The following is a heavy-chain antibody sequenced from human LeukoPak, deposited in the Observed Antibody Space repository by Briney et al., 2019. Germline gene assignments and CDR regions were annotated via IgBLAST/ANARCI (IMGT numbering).Heavy chain of an antibody. Sequence: PSQTLSLTCTVSGGSISSGSYYWSWIRQPAGKGLEWIGRIYTSGSTNYNPSLKSRVTISVDTSKNQFSLKLSSATAADTAVYYCARGDSSGWYLDAFDIWGQGTMVTVSS. CDR1: GGSISSGSYY. D-gene: IGHD6-19*01. CDR3: ARGDSSGWYLDAFDI. V-gene: IGHV4-61*02. J-gene: IGHJ3*02. CDR2: IYTSGST.